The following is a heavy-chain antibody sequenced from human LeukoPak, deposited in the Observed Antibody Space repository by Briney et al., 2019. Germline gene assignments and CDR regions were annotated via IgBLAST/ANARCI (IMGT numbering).Heavy chain of an antibody. D-gene: IGHD1-26*01. J-gene: IGHJ4*02. Sequence: GGSLRLSCAASGFTFSSYGMHWVRQAPGKGLEWVAVIWYDGSYTYYAESVKGRFTISRDNSRNTLYLQMSSLRAEDTAVYYCAKPTSGDGSLLFDYWGQGTLVTVSS. CDR1: GFTFSSYG. V-gene: IGHV3-33*06. CDR3: AKPTSGDGSLLFDY. CDR2: IWYDGSYT.